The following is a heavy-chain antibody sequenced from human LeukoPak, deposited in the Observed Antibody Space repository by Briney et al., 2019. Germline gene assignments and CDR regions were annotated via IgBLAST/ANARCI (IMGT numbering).Heavy chain of an antibody. CDR2: VYYSGIS. CDR1: AGSIISGGSY. Sequence: SETLSLTCTVSAGSIISGGSYWGWIRQPPGKGLEWIRSVYYSGISYYNPSLRSRVSISVDTSNQFSLRLSAVTAADTAVYYCSRRDCSQSNCFYWYFDVWGRGTLLTVSS. J-gene: IGHJ2*01. CDR3: SRRDCSQSNCFYWYFDV. V-gene: IGHV4-39*07. D-gene: IGHD2-15*01.